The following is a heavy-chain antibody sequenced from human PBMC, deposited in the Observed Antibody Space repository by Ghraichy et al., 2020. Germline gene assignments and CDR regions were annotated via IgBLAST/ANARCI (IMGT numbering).Heavy chain of an antibody. D-gene: IGHD3-3*01. CDR3: AVLASNGVDV. CDR1: GVSVSSDPYS. CDR2: VYHSDTA. J-gene: IGHJ6*02. V-gene: IGHV4-30-2*06. Sequence: SETLSLTCVVSGVSVSSDPYSWTWLRQSPGKGLEWIGYVYHSDTAYYNPSLKTRVSISVDRYKNQFSLKLSSVTAADTAVYYCAVLASNGVDVWGQGITVTVSS.